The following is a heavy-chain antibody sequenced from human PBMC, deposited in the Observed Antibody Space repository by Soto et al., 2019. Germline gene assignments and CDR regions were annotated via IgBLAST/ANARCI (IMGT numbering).Heavy chain of an antibody. J-gene: IGHJ4*02. CDR2: LYWDDDK. V-gene: IGHV2-5*02. Sequence: QITLKASGPTLVKPTQTLTLTCTFSGFSLSTTRVGVGWIRQPPGEALEWLALLYWDDDKLYSPSLKRRLTITKDTSKNPVVLTLTNMDPVDTATYYCAHSKTSGMRYYFDYWGQGTLVTVSS. CDR1: GFSLSTTRVG. CDR3: AHSKTSGMRYYFDY.